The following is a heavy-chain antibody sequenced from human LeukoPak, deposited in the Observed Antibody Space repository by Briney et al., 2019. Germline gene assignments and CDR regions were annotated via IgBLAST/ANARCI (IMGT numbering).Heavy chain of an antibody. D-gene: IGHD3-16*01. CDR2: IYYSGST. V-gene: IGHV4-39*01. CDR3: ARHAYTAAYDL. Sequence: SETLSLTCTVSGGSISSSSYYWGWIRQPPGKGLEWIESIYYSGSTYYNPSLKSRVTISVDTSKNQFSLKLSSVTAADTAVYYCARHAYTAAYDLWGQGTMVTVSS. J-gene: IGHJ3*01. CDR1: GGSISSSSYY.